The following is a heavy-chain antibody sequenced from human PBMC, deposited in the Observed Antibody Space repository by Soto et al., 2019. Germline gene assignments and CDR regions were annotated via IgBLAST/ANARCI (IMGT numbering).Heavy chain of an antibody. CDR3: ARDRYSSGWLDAFDI. V-gene: IGHV3-53*04. CDR1: GFTVSSNY. CDR2: IFTGGST. D-gene: IGHD6-19*01. J-gene: IGHJ3*02. Sequence: VQLVESGGGLVQPGGSLRLSCAASGFTVSSNYMSWVRQAPGKGLEWVSVIFTGGSTYYADSVKGRFTISRQSSKNTVDLQMNSLRAEDTAVYYCARDRYSSGWLDAFDIWGQGTMVTVSS.